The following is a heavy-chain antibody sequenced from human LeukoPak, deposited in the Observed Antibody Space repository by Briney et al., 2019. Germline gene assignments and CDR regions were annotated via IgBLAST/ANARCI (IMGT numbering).Heavy chain of an antibody. CDR2: ISAYNGNT. CDR3: ARVVFSSYDSSGYYRRRPDAFDI. Sequence: GASVKVSCKASGYTFTSYGINWVRQAPGQGLEWMGWISAYNGNTNYAQKLQGRVTMTTDTSTSTAYMELRSLRSDDTAVYYCARVVFSSYDSSGYYRRRPDAFDIWGQGTMVTVSS. D-gene: IGHD3-22*01. V-gene: IGHV1-18*01. J-gene: IGHJ3*02. CDR1: GYTFTSYG.